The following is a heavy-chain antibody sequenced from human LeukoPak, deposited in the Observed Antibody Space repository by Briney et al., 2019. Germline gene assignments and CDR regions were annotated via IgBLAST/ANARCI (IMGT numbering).Heavy chain of an antibody. Sequence: GGSLRLSCAASGFTFNTYWMSWVRQAPGKGLEWVANIKQDGSEKYYVDSVKGRFIISRDNAKNSLYLQMNSLRAEDTAVYYCARRGKMTPVTTGYGYWGQGTLVTVSS. J-gene: IGHJ4*02. CDR2: IKQDGSEK. D-gene: IGHD4-17*01. V-gene: IGHV3-7*01. CDR3: ARRGKMTPVTTGYGY. CDR1: GFTFNTYW.